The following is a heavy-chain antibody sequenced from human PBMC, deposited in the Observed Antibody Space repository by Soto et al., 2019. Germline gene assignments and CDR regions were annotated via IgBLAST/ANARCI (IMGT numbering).Heavy chain of an antibody. CDR3: ATGTTVVAPLGDAFDI. Sequence: EVQVVESGGGLIQPGGSLRLSCAASGFTVSSTYMSWVRQAPGKGLEWVSVTYAGGTTYYADSVQGRFTISRDSSNNTLYLQMNTLSAEDTAVYYCATGTTVVAPLGDAFDIWGQGTMVTVSS. CDR1: GFTVSSTY. D-gene: IGHD3-22*01. V-gene: IGHV3-53*01. CDR2: TYAGGTT. J-gene: IGHJ3*02.